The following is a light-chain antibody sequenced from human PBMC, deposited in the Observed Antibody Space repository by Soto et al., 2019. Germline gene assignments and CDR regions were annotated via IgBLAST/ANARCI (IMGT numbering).Light chain of an antibody. CDR3: SSYTTSSTVL. CDR1: SSDVGGYNY. Sequence: QSVLAQPASVSGSPGQSITISCTGTSSDVGGYNYVSWYQQHPGKAPKLMIYDVSNQPLGVSNRFSDSKSGNTASLTISGLQAEDEADYYCSSYTTSSTVLFGGGTKVTVL. CDR2: DVS. V-gene: IGLV2-14*01. J-gene: IGLJ2*01.